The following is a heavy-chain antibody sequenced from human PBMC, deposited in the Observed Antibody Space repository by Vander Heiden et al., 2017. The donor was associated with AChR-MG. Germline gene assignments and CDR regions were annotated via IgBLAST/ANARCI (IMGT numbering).Heavy chain of an antibody. CDR3: AGGGGYLSEY. Sequence: EVQLVESGGGLVQPGGSLRLSCTASSFTFSDLWMHWVRPAPGKGVEWVAMIKQDGSEKHYVDSVEGRFTISRDKTKKSLYLQMNSLRAEDTAMYDCAGGGGYLSEYWGQGTLGTVSS. CDR2: IKQDGSEK. CDR1: SFTFSDLW. D-gene: IGHD3-16*01. V-gene: IGHV3-7*03. J-gene: IGHJ4*02.